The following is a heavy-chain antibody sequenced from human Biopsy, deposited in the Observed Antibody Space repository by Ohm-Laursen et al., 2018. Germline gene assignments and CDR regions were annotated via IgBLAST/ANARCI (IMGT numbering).Heavy chain of an antibody. V-gene: IGHV1-69*13. J-gene: IGHJ5*02. CDR2: VMPIFGTA. CDR1: GYTFTNYD. CDR3: AGHYYDTSGYNWFDP. Sequence: VKISCKASGYTFTNYDINWVRQAPGQRPEWMGDVMPIFGTAQYAPKLQGRVSMTADKTTYTAYMELTSLTSEDTAVYFCAGHYYDTSGYNWFDPWGQGTLVTVSS. D-gene: IGHD3-22*01.